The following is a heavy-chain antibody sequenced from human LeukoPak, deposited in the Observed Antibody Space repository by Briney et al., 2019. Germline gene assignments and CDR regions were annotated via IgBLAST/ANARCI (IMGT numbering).Heavy chain of an antibody. CDR1: GGSISSGGYS. V-gene: IGHV4-30-2*01. D-gene: IGHD3-10*01. CDR2: IYHSGST. Sequence: SQTLSLTCAVSGGSISSGGYSWSWIRQPPGKGLEWIGYIYHSGSTYYNPSLKSRVTISVDRSKNQFSLKLSPVTAADTAVYYCARAQTYGSGSYSNYFDYWGQGTLVTVSS. J-gene: IGHJ4*02. CDR3: ARAQTYGSGSYSNYFDY.